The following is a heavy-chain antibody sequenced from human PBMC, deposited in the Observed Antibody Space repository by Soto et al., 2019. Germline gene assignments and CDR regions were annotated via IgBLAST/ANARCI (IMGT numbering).Heavy chain of an antibody. CDR2: IWYDGSNK. CDR1: GFTFSSYG. V-gene: IGHV3-33*01. D-gene: IGHD5-12*01. Sequence: GGSLRLSCAASGFTFSSYGMHWVRQAPGKGLEWVAVIWYDGSNKYYADSVKGRFTISRDNSKNTLYLQMNSLRAEDTAVYYCARDIGATIIGDAFDIWGQGTMVTVSS. CDR3: ARDIGATIIGDAFDI. J-gene: IGHJ3*02.